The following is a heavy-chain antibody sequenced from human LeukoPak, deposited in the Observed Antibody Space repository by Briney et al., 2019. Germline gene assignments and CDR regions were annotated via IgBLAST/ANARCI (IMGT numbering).Heavy chain of an antibody. D-gene: IGHD4-17*01. Sequence: GASVKVSCKASGYTFTSYYMHWVRQAPGQGLEWMGIINPSGGSTSYAQKFQGRVTMTRDTSTSTVYMELSSLRSEDTAVYYCARVGEDYDYGDYYYFDYWGQGTLVTVSS. CDR3: ARVGEDYDYGDYYYFDY. J-gene: IGHJ4*02. V-gene: IGHV1-46*01. CDR2: INPSGGST. CDR1: GYTFTSYY.